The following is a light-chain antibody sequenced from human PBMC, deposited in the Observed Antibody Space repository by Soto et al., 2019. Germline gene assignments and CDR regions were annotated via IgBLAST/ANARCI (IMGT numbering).Light chain of an antibody. V-gene: IGKV3-20*01. Sequence: EIVLTQSPGTLSLSPGERATLSCRASQSFGSGFLAWYQQKPGQAPRLVIYGASSRATGIPDRFSGSGSGTDFTLTISRLEPEDFALYYCQQYHSSPRTFGQGTKVEFK. CDR1: QSFGSGF. J-gene: IGKJ1*01. CDR2: GAS. CDR3: QQYHSSPRT.